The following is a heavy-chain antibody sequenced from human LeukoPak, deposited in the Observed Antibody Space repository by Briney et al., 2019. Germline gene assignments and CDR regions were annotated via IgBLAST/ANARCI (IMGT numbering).Heavy chain of an antibody. J-gene: IGHJ4*02. Sequence: GGSLRLSCAASGFDFSHHYMTWVRQAPGKGPEWVAKISPGGGVSQYVDSVKGRFTISRDNSKNSLSLHMSSLRVEDTALYFCAKGEFWRFDFWGQGTLVTVS. CDR2: ISPGGGVS. D-gene: IGHD1-1*01. V-gene: IGHV3-7*03. CDR3: AKGEFWRFDF. CDR1: GFDFSHHY.